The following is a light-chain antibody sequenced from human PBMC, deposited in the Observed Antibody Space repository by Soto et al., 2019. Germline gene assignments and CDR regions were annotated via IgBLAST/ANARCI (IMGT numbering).Light chain of an antibody. V-gene: IGLV1-40*01. CDR1: SSNIGAGYD. J-gene: IGLJ3*02. CDR2: DNN. Sequence: QSVLTQPPSVSGAPGQRVIISCTGSSSNIGAGYDVHWYQQLPGTAPRLLIYDNNNRPSGVPARFSVSKSDTSASLAITGLQAEDEADYYCQSYDSSLSAWVFGGGTKLTVL. CDR3: QSYDSSLSAWV.